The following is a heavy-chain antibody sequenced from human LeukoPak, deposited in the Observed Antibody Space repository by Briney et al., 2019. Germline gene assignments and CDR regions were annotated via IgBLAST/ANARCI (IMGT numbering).Heavy chain of an antibody. J-gene: IGHJ4*02. CDR3: ARSADKGSVDY. CDR1: ELTARYYW. V-gene: IGHV3-7*03. D-gene: IGHD2-15*01. CDR2: INADGSEK. Sequence: GGSLRLSRAPSELTARYYWMRGVPAAPEKRVEGVANINADGSEKYYVDSVKGRFTISRDNAKNSLYLQMNSLRAEDTAVYYCARSADKGSVDYWGQGTLVTVSS.